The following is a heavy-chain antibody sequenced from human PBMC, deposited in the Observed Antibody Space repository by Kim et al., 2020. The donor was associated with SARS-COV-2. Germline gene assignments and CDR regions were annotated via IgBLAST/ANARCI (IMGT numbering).Heavy chain of an antibody. J-gene: IGHJ6*02. D-gene: IGHD2-15*01. V-gene: IGHV4-4*02. CDR3: ARDSKLHDCSGGSCYSGGRGVNKNYYYFYSMDV. CDR1: GGSISSSNW. CDR2: IYHSGST. Sequence: SETLSLTCAVSGGSISSSNWWSWVRQPPGKGLEWIGEIYHSGSTNYNPSLKSRVTISVDKSKNQFSLKLSSVTAADTAVYYCARDSKLHDCSGGSCYSGGRGVNKNYYYFYSMDVWGQGTTVTVSS.